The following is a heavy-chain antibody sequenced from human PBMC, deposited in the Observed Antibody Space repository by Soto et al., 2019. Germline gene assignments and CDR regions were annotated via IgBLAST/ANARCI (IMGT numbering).Heavy chain of an antibody. V-gene: IGHV1-69*01. CDR3: ASRTDGYNGNWYFDL. CDR1: GGTFSSYA. CDR2: IIPIFGTA. J-gene: IGHJ2*01. Sequence: QVQLVQSGAEVKKPGSSVKVSCKASGGTFSSYAISWVRQAPGQGLEWMGGIIPIFGTANYAQKFQGRVTIIADESTSTAYMELSSLRSEDTAVYYCASRTDGYNGNWYFDLWGRGTLVTVSS. D-gene: IGHD5-12*01.